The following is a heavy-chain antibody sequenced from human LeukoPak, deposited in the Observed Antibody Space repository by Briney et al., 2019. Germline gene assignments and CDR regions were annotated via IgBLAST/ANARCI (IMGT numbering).Heavy chain of an antibody. CDR3: ATVLVGY. CDR2: ISYDGSNK. Sequence: GGSLRLSCAASGFTFSSYAMHWVRQAPGKGLEWVAVISYDGSNKYYADSVKGRFTISRGNSKNTLYLQMNSLRAEDTAVYYCATVLVGYWGQGTLVTVSS. V-gene: IGHV3-30-3*01. D-gene: IGHD2-8*02. J-gene: IGHJ4*02. CDR1: GFTFSSYA.